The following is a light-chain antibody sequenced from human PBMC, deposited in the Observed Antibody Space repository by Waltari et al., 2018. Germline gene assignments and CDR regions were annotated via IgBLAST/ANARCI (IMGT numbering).Light chain of an antibody. CDR3: GSYTVTNNLYV. J-gene: IGLJ1*01. CDR2: ELN. Sequence: QSALTQPPSASGSPGQSGTISCTGTGSDVGDFTLVSWYQQRPGKAPNLLMFELNKRPSGVSSRFSGSKSANAASLTISGLQAEDEGDYYCGSYTVTNNLYVFGTGTKVTVL. CDR1: GSDVGDFTL. V-gene: IGLV2-8*01.